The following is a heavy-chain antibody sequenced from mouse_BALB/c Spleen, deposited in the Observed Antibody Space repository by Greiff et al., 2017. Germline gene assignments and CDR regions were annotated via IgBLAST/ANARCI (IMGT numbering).Heavy chain of an antibody. V-gene: IGHV5-4*02. J-gene: IGHJ4*01. Sequence: EVHLVESGGGLVKPGGSLKLSCAASGFTFSDYYMYWVRQTPEKRLEWVATISDGGSYTYYPDSVKGRFTISRDNAKNKLYLQMSSLKSEDTAMYYCARDGYYVWGQGTSVTVSS. D-gene: IGHD2-3*01. CDR2: ISDGGSYT. CDR3: ARDGYYV. CDR1: GFTFSDYY.